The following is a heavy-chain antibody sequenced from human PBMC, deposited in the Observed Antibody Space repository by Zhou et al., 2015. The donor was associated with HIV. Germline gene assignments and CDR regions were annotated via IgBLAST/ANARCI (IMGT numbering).Heavy chain of an antibody. CDR3: IRAXDQAFDS. CDR1: GFIVDALY. D-gene: IGHD4-17*01. Sequence: FQSGAEVLEPGDSVKISCRAGGFIVDALYIHWVRQAPSQGLEWVGMVSYGDMITNYGPRYRGRVTSTRDTSTGTLYMQLSRLTSADTGMYYCIRAXDQAFDSWGQGTLISV. J-gene: IGHJ5*01. V-gene: IGHV1-46*02. CDR2: VSYGDMIT.